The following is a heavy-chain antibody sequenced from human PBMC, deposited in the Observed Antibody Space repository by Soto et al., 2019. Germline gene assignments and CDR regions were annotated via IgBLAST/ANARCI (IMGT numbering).Heavy chain of an antibody. V-gene: IGHV3-7*03. D-gene: IGHD2-2*01. J-gene: IGHJ6*02. Sequence: EVQLVESGGDLVQPGGSLRLSCAASGFTFSSYWMSWVRQAPGKGLEWVANIKQDGSEKYYVDSVKGRFTISRDNAKNSLYLQMNSLRAEDTAVYYCAREGCSSTSCLGYYYYGMDVWGQGTTVTVSS. CDR2: IKQDGSEK. CDR1: GFTFSSYW. CDR3: AREGCSSTSCLGYYYYGMDV.